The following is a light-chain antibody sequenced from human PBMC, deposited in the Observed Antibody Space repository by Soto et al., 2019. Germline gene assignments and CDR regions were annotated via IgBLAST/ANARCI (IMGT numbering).Light chain of an antibody. CDR2: TNT. CDR3: ASLDDSLKGPV. J-gene: IGLJ1*01. CDR1: SSNVGGNP. Sequence: QSVLTQPPSASGTPGQRVTISCSGSSSNVGGNPVNWYQHVPTTAPKLLIYTNTQRPSGVPDRFSGSKSGTSASLAISGRKSEDEADYYCASLDDSLKGPVFGTGTKLTVL. V-gene: IGLV1-44*01.